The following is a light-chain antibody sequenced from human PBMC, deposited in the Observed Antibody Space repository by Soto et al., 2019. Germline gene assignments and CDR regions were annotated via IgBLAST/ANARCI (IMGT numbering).Light chain of an antibody. CDR2: DVS. CDR3: SSYTGSNTRYV. CDR1: SSDVGGYNY. J-gene: IGLJ1*01. Sequence: QSVLTQPASVSGSPGQSITISCTGTSSDVGGYNYVSWYQQHPGKAPKLTIYDVSNRPSGVSNRFSGSKSGNTASLTISGLQAEDEAAYYCSSYTGSNTRYVFGTGTKLTVL. V-gene: IGLV2-14*03.